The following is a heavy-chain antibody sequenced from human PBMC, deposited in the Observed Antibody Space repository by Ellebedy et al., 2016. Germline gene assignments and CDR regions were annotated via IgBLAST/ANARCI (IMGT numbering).Heavy chain of an antibody. CDR3: VRNLEGGWPHYYYYGMDV. D-gene: IGHD6-19*01. J-gene: IGHJ6*02. CDR1: GFTFSRFD. Sequence: GESLKISXAASGFTFSRFDIHWVRQAQGKGLEWVAAISNDGNDENYGASVKGRFSISRDNAKNSLYLQMNSLRAEDTAVYYCVRNLEGGWPHYYYYGMDVWGQGTTVTVSS. V-gene: IGHV3-30*03. CDR2: ISNDGNDE.